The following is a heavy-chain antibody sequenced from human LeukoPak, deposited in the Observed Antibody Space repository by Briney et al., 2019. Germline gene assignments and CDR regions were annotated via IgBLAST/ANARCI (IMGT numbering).Heavy chain of an antibody. CDR3: ARDQGIQLWSCWFDP. J-gene: IGHJ5*02. D-gene: IGHD5-18*01. CDR1: GYTFIGYY. CDR2: INPNSGDT. V-gene: IGHV1-2*02. Sequence: ASVKVSCKASGYTFIGYYMHWVRQAPGQGLEWMGWINPNSGDTKYAQKFQGRVTMTRDTSISTAYMELSRLRSDDTAVYYCARDQGIQLWSCWFDPWGQGTLVTVSS.